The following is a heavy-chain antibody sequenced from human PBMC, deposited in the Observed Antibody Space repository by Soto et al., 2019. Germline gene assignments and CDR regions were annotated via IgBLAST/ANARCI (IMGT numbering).Heavy chain of an antibody. D-gene: IGHD3-22*01. J-gene: IGHJ4*02. V-gene: IGHV2-5*02. Sequence: SGPTLVNPTQTLTLTCTFSGFSLSTSGVGVGWIRQPPGKALEWLALIYWDDDKRYSPSLKSRLTITKDTSKNQVVLTMTNMDPVDTPTYYCAHQYYYDISGYPDYWGQGTLVTVSS. CDR1: GFSLSTSGVG. CDR3: AHQYYYDISGYPDY. CDR2: IYWDDDK.